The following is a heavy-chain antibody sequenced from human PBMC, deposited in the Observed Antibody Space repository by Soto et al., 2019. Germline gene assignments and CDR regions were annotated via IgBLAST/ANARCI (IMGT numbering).Heavy chain of an antibody. Sequence: SETLSLTCAVYGGSFSGYYWSWIRQPPGKGLEWIGEINHSGSTNYNPSLKSRVTISVDTSKNQFSLKLSSVTAADTAVYYCARVGVGSYYLYFDYWGQGTLVTVSS. CDR3: ARVGVGSYYLYFDY. CDR2: INHSGST. D-gene: IGHD1-26*01. J-gene: IGHJ4*02. CDR1: GGSFSGYY. V-gene: IGHV4-34*01.